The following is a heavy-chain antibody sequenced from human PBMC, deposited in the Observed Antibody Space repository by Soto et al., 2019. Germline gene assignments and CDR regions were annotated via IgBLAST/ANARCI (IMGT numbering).Heavy chain of an antibody. CDR3: ASTDRDFYGLDV. CDR1: GFTFRNYD. J-gene: IGHJ6*02. Sequence: EVQLVESGGGLVQPGGSLRLSCEASGFTFRNYDIHWVRQGTGKGLEWVSGISAAGDPDYADSVEGRFTISSENAQNSFLLQMNSLRVGDTAVYYCASTDRDFYGLDVCGQGTTVIVSS. CDR2: ISAAGDP. V-gene: IGHV3-13*05.